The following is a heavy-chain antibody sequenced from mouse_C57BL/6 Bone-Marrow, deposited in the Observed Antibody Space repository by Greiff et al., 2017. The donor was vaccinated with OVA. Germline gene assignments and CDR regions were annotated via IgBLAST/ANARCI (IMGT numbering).Heavy chain of an antibody. CDR3: TTRGIYYDYDEGFAY. V-gene: IGHV14-1*01. CDR2: IDPEDGDT. CDR1: GFNIKDYY. Sequence: EVQRVESGAELVRPGASVKLSCTASGFNIKDYYMHWVKQRPEQGLEWIGRIDPEDGDTEYAPKFQGKATMTADTSSNTAYLQLSSLTSEDTAVYYCTTRGIYYDYDEGFAYWGQGTLVTVSA. D-gene: IGHD2-4*01. J-gene: IGHJ3*01.